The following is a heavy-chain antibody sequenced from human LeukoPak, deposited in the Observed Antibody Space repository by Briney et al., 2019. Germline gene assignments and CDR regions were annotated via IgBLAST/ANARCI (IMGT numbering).Heavy chain of an antibody. V-gene: IGHV3-48*02. CDR3: ARSGSGSFPFDY. J-gene: IGHJ4*02. Sequence: GGSLRLSCAASGFNFSTYNMDWVRQAPGKGLEWVSYISRTTYTIHYADSVEGRFTISRDNAKNTLYLQMNSLRDEDTAVYYCARSGSGSFPFDYWGQGTLVTVSS. CDR1: GFNFSTYN. CDR2: ISRTTYTI. D-gene: IGHD1-26*01.